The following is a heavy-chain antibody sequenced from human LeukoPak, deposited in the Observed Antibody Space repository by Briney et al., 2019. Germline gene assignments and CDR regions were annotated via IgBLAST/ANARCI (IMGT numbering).Heavy chain of an antibody. CDR2: ISYDGSNK. V-gene: IGHV3-30*18. J-gene: IGHJ4*02. CDR1: GFSFSIYG. CDR3: AKEAYRYDYCDY. Sequence: PGRSLRLSCAASGFSFSIYGMHWVRQASGKGLEWVTVISYDGSNKYYADSVKGRFTISRDNSKSTLYLQMNSLRAEDTAVYYCAKEAYRYDYCDYWGQGTLVTVSS. D-gene: IGHD5-18*01.